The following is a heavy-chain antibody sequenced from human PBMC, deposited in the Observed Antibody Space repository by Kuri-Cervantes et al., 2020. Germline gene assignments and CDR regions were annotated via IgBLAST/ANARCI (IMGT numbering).Heavy chain of an antibody. J-gene: IGHJ6*02. CDR2: ISAYNGNT. CDR3: ARDCNQLWFGELLTTSYYYYGMDV. D-gene: IGHD3-10*01. CDR1: GYTFTSYG. Sequence: ASVKVSCKASGYTFTSYGISWVRQAPGQGLEWMGWISAYNGNTNYAQKLQGRVTMTTDTSTSTAYMELRSLRSDDTAVYYCARDCNQLWFGELLTTSYYYYGMDVWGQGTTVTVSS. V-gene: IGHV1-18*04.